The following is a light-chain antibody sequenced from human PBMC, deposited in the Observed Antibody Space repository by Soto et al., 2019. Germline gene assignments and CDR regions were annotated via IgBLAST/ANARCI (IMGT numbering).Light chain of an antibody. Sequence: EILLTQSPCTLSLSPGERATLSCRASQRVSSGYLAWYQQKPGQAPRLLIYGASNRATDIPERFSGRGSGTEFTLTISSLQSEDFAVYYCQQYNNWPSTFGQGTKVDIK. V-gene: IGKV3D-15*01. J-gene: IGKJ1*01. CDR3: QQYNNWPST. CDR2: GAS. CDR1: QRVSSG.